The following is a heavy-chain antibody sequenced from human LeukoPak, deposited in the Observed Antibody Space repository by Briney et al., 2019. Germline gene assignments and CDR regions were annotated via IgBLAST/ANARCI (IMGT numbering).Heavy chain of an antibody. CDR1: GFAFSTYA. CDR2: ISGSGASI. D-gene: IGHD3-22*01. CDR3: AKANCYDSSGYYAFDI. V-gene: IGHV3-23*01. Sequence: GESLRLFCAASGFAFSTYAMSWVRQAPGKGLEWVTAISGSGASIYYADSVRGRFTIFRDNSKSMLYLQMNRLRDEDTAVYYCAKANCYDSSGYYAFDIWGQGTMVTVSS. J-gene: IGHJ3*02.